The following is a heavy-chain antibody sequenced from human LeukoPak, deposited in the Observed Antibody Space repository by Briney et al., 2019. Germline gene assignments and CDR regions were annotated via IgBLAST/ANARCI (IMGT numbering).Heavy chain of an antibody. CDR3: ARGGFRVPAASFDY. V-gene: IGHV4-59*11. CDR1: GGSISSHY. CDR2: IYYSGST. Sequence: SETLSLTCTVSGGSISSHYWSWIRQPPGKGLEWIGYIYYSGSTNYNPSLKSRVTISVDTSKNQFSLKLSPVTAADTAVYYCARGGFRVPAASFDYWGQGTLVTVSS. D-gene: IGHD2-2*01. J-gene: IGHJ4*02.